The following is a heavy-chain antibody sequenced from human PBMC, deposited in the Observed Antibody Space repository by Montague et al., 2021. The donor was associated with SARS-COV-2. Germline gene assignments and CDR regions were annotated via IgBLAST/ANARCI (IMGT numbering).Heavy chain of an antibody. D-gene: IGHD3-22*01. CDR2: IYYTGST. CDR3: ARDTRIAMLVVVTRYGLDV. Sequence: SETLSLTCTVSGGSISSSSYYWGWIRQPPGKGLEWIGSIYYTGSTYYNPSLKSRVTISVGTSKNQFSLKLSSVTAADTAVYYCARDTRIAMLVVVTRYGLDVGGKGTTVTVSS. J-gene: IGHJ6*04. V-gene: IGHV4-39*07. CDR1: GGSISSSSYY.